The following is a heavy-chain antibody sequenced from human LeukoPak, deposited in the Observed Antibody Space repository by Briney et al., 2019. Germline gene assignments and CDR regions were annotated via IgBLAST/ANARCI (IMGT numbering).Heavy chain of an antibody. CDR1: GGSFSGYY. V-gene: IGHV4-34*01. Sequence: SETLSLTCAVYGGSFSGYYWSWIRQPPGKGLEWIGEINHSGSTNYNPSLKSRVTISVDTSKNQFSLELSSVTAADTAVYYCASPSMVRGFFDYWGQGTLVTVSS. CDR2: INHSGST. J-gene: IGHJ4*02. D-gene: IGHD3-10*01. CDR3: ASPSMVRGFFDY.